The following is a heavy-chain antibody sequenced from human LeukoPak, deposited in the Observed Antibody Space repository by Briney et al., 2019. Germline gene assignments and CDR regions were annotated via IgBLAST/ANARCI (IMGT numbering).Heavy chain of an antibody. V-gene: IGHV3-30-3*01. CDR3: ARVKGRWLQEFDY. Sequence: PGGSLRLSCIASGFTFFTSSLHWVRQAPGKGLEWVAVISYDGSNEYYAESVKGRFTISRDNSKNTLYLQMNSLRAEDTAVYYCARVKGRWLQEFDYWGQGTLVTVSS. CDR2: ISYDGSNE. J-gene: IGHJ4*02. D-gene: IGHD5-24*01. CDR1: GFTFFTSS.